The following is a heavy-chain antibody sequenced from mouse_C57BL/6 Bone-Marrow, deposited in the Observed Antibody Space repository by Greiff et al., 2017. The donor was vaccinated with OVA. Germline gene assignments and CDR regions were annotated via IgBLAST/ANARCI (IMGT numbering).Heavy chain of an antibody. CDR3: AREGDYDYSYAMDY. Sequence: VQLQQPGAELVKPGASVKMSCKASGYTFTSYWITWVQQRPGQGLEWIGDIYPGSGSTNYNEKFKSKVTLTVATSSSTAYMQLSSLTSEDSAFYYCAREGDYDYSYAMDYWGQGTSVTVSS. CDR2: IYPGSGST. CDR1: GYTFTSYW. D-gene: IGHD2-4*01. V-gene: IGHV1-55*01. J-gene: IGHJ4*01.